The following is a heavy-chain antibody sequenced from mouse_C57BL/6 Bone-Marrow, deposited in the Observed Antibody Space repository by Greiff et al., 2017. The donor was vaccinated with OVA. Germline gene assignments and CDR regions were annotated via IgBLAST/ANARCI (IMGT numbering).Heavy chain of an antibody. J-gene: IGHJ1*03. CDR2: IWTGGGT. CDR3: SRNSPRFVTPLEATALYSDL. D-gene: IGHD1-1*01. CDR1: GFSLTSYA. Sequence: VQRVESGPGLVAPSQSLSITCTVPGFSLTSYAISWVRQPPGKGLEWLGVIWTGGGTNYNSALKSRLSISKDNSKSQVFLKMNSLQTDETARYYCSRNSPRFVTPLEATALYSDLCATLTPAIVSS. V-gene: IGHV2-9-1*01.